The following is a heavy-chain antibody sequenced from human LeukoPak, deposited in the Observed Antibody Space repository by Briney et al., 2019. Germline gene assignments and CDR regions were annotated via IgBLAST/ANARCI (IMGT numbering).Heavy chain of an antibody. V-gene: IGHV1-2*02. D-gene: IGHD3-3*01. J-gene: IGHJ3*02. CDR3: AREGYDFWSGYDAFDI. Sequence: ASVKVSCKASGYTFTGYYMHWVRQAPGQGLEWMGWINPNSGGTNYAQKFQGRVTMTRDTSISTAYMELSRLRSDDTAVYYCAREGYDFWSGYDAFDIWGQGTMVTVSS. CDR1: GYTFTGYY. CDR2: INPNSGGT.